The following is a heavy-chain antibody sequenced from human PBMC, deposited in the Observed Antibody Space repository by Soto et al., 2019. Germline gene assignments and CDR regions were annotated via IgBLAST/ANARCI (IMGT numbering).Heavy chain of an antibody. J-gene: IGHJ4*02. CDR1: GFTFSSYA. D-gene: IGHD3-16*01. CDR2: IPYDGSNK. Sequence: QVQLVESGGGVVQPGRSLRLSCAASGFTFSSYAMHWVRQAPGKGLEWVAVIPYDGSNKYYADSVKGRFTISRDNSKNTLYLQMNSLRAEDTAVYYCARDGLLGYFDYWGQGTLVTVSS. CDR3: ARDGLLGYFDY. V-gene: IGHV3-30-3*01.